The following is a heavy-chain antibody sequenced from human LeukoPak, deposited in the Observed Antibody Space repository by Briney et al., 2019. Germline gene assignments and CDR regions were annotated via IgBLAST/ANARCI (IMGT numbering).Heavy chain of an antibody. CDR3: ARSYYGSGYYYYYYGMDV. D-gene: IGHD3-10*01. CDR2: ITYDGRTD. J-gene: IGHJ6*02. V-gene: IGHV3-30*03. Sequence: PGRSLRLSCAASGFTFSDYGMHWVRQAPGKGLEWVAVITYDGRTDYYADSVKGRFTISRDNSKNTLYLQMNSLRAEDTAVYYCARSYYGSGYYYYYYGMDVWGQGTTVTVSS. CDR1: GFTFSDYG.